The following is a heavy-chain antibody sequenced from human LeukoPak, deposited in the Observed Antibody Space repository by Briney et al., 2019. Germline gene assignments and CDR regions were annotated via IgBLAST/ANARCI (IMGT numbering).Heavy chain of an antibody. V-gene: IGHV3-23*01. CDR1: GFNFTHYA. CDR2: INAGGDRG. D-gene: IGHD6-13*01. J-gene: IGHJ6*03. CDR3: VKVGSRHGRSYLDV. Sequence: GGSLRLSCKASGFNFTHYAMNWVRQAPGKGLEWVSVINAGGDRGYNADSVKGRFTISRDNSRTTLFLQMDGLRADDTALYYCVKVGSRHGRSYLDVWGKGTTVTVSS.